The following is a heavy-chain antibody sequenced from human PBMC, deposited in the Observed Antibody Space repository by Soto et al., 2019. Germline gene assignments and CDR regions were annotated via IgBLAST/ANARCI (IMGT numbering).Heavy chain of an antibody. CDR1: GGSFSGYY. CDR2: INHSGST. D-gene: IGHD3-16*01. V-gene: IGHV4-34*01. Sequence: PSETLSLTCAVYGGSFSGYYCSWTRQPPGKGLEWIGEINHSGSTNYNPSLKSRVTISVDTSKNQFSLKLSSVTAADTAVYYCARSHYHIWGKSRNWFDPWGQGTLVT. CDR3: ARSHYHIWGKSRNWFDP. J-gene: IGHJ5*02.